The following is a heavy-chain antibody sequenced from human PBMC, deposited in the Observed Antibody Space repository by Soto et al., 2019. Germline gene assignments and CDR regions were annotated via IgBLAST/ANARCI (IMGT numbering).Heavy chain of an antibody. D-gene: IGHD3-3*01. Sequence: GGSLRLSCAASGFTFSSYGMHWVRQAPGKGLEWVAVIWYDGSNKYYADSVKGRFTISRDNSKNTLYLQMNSLRAEDTAVYYCARSPGGVAYDAFDIWGQGTMVTVSS. CDR3: ARSPGGVAYDAFDI. CDR2: IWYDGSNK. V-gene: IGHV3-33*01. CDR1: GFTFSSYG. J-gene: IGHJ3*02.